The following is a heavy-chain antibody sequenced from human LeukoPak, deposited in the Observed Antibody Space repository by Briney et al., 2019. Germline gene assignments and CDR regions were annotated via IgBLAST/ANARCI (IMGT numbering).Heavy chain of an antibody. CDR2: IYYSGST. Sequence: WVRQPPGKGLEWIGYIYYSGSTYYNPSLKSRVTISLDTSKNQFSLKLRSVTAADTAMYYCARSYSTISPNWFDPWGQGTLVTVSS. J-gene: IGHJ5*02. CDR3: ARSYSTISPNWFDP. V-gene: IGHV4-30-4*08. D-gene: IGHD2/OR15-2a*01.